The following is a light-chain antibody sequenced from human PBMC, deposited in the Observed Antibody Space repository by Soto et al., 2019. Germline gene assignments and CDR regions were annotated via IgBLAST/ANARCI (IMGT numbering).Light chain of an antibody. CDR1: QTVGRNY. Sequence: EIVLTQSPGTLSLSPGERATLSCRASQTVGRNYLAWYQQKPGQAPRLLIYHTSNRATGIPDRFSGSGSGTDFTLTISRLEPEDFAVYYCQQYASSPLTFGGGATVEI. CDR3: QQYASSPLT. J-gene: IGKJ4*01. V-gene: IGKV3-20*01. CDR2: HTS.